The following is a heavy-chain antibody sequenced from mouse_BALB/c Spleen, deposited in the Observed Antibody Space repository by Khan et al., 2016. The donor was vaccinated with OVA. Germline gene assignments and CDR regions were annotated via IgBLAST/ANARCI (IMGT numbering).Heavy chain of an antibody. D-gene: IGHD2-10*01. CDR2: INTYTGEP. CDR3: TRPPYYSYTLDH. V-gene: IGHV9-3-1*01. Sequence: QIQLVQSGPELKKPGETVKISCKASGYTFRNYGMNWVKQSPGKALKWMGWINTYTGEPTYADVFKGRFAFSLETSASIAYLQITNLKNDDTATYFCTRPPYYSYTLDHWGQGTSVTVSS. J-gene: IGHJ4*01. CDR1: GYTFRNYG.